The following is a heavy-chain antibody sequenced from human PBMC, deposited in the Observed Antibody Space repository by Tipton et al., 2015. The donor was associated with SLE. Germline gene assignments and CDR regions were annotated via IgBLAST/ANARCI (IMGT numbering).Heavy chain of an antibody. CDR2: ISSSGSTI. V-gene: IGHV3-48*03. CDR3: ARKSSPLYGMDV. CDR1: RFTFSSYE. Sequence: SLRLSCAASRFTFSSYEMNWVRQAPGKGLEWVSYISSSGSTIYYADSVKGRFTISRDNSKNTLYLQMNSLRAEDTAVYYCARKSSPLYGMDVWGQGTTVTVSS. D-gene: IGHD6-13*01. J-gene: IGHJ6*02.